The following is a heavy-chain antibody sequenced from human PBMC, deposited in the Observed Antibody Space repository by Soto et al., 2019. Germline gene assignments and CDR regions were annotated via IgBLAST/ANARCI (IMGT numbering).Heavy chain of an antibody. J-gene: IGHJ4*02. Sequence: QVQLVQSGAEVKKPGSSVKVSCTTSGGTISSFGMNWVRQAPGLGLEWMGGIVPIDGSTKYAEKFQGRVTITADASTSTVYMDLSSLRSEDTAVYYCARSFTKSRRGGVAFDYWGQGTLLTVSP. CDR3: ARSFTKSRRGGVAFDY. D-gene: IGHD3-3*01. CDR2: IVPIDGST. V-gene: IGHV1-69*01. CDR1: GGTISSFG.